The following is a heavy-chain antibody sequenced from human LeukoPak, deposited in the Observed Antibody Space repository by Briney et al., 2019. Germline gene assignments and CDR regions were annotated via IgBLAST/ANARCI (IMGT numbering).Heavy chain of an antibody. CDR3: ARGGIWGHAFDI. J-gene: IGHJ3*02. Sequence: GGSLRLSCAASGFTLSSYWMHWVRQAPGKGLEYVSAISENGGKTYYANSVKGRFTNSRDNSKNTLYLHMDSLRAEDMAVYYCARGGIWGHAFDIWGQGTMVTVSS. V-gene: IGHV3-64*01. CDR2: ISENGGKT. CDR1: GFTLSSYW. D-gene: IGHD2-15*01.